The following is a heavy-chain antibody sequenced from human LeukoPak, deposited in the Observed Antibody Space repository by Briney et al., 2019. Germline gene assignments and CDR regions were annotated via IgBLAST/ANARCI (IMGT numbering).Heavy chain of an antibody. V-gene: IGHV3-7*01. CDR2: IKQDGSEK. CDR1: GFTFSSYA. CDR3: VRPITMVRGVNYFDY. Sequence: PGGSLRLSCAASGFTFSSYAMSWVRQAPGKGLEWVANIKQDGSEKYYVDSVKGRFTISRDNAKNSLYLQMNSLRAEDTAVYYCVRPITMVRGVNYFDYWGQGTLVTVSS. J-gene: IGHJ4*02. D-gene: IGHD3-10*01.